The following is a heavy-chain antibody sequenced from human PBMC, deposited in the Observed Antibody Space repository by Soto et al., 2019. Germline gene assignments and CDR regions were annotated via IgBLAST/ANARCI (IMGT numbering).Heavy chain of an antibody. J-gene: IGHJ3*01. CDR3: ALTGHLVDAFDF. V-gene: IGHV2-5*01. D-gene: IGHD1-1*01. Sequence: QITLKESAPTLVKPTETLTLTCAFSGVSLNSDEVGVGWIRQPPGKALECLALLYGNGDTRFSPSLKSRLTITNDTSANLVVLALDNVDPVDTATYYCALTGHLVDAFDFWGQGTLVNVSS. CDR2: LYGNGDT. CDR1: GVSLNSDEVG.